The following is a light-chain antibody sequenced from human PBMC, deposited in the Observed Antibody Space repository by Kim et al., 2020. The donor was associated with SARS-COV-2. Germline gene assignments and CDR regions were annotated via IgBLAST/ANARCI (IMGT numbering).Light chain of an antibody. Sequence: DIQMTQSPSTLSASVGDRVIITCRASQSITSWLAWYQQKPGKAPKLLIYKASSLESGVPSRFSGSGSGTEFTLTISSLQPDDFATYYCQQYNSYSYTFGQGTKLEI. CDR3: QQYNSYSYT. CDR1: QSITSW. J-gene: IGKJ2*01. CDR2: KAS. V-gene: IGKV1-5*03.